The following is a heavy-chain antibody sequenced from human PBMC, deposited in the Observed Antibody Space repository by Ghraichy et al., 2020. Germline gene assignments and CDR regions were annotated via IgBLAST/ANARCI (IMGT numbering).Heavy chain of an antibody. CDR3: ARDDTYRLDH. V-gene: IGHV3-7*03. J-gene: IGHJ4*02. CDR2: IKQDGSDK. Sequence: CVASGFTFSTYWMTWVRQAPGKGLEWVANIKQDGSDKNHVDSVKGRFTISRDNAKNSLYLQMNSLRVEDTAVYYCARDDTYRLDHWGQGALVTVSA. D-gene: IGHD1-14*01. CDR1: GFTFSTYW.